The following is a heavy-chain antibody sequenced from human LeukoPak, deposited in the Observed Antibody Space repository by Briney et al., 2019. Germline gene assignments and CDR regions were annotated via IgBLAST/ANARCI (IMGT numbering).Heavy chain of an antibody. CDR1: GGSISSYY. Sequence: SETLSLTCTVSGGSISSYYWSWIRQPPGKGLEWIGYIYYSGSTNYNPSLKSRVTISVDTSKNQFSLKLSSVTAADTAVYYCARGLPYYYGSGSYYSYWGQGTLVTVSS. V-gene: IGHV4-59*12. D-gene: IGHD3-10*01. J-gene: IGHJ4*02. CDR3: ARGLPYYYGSGSYYSY. CDR2: IYYSGST.